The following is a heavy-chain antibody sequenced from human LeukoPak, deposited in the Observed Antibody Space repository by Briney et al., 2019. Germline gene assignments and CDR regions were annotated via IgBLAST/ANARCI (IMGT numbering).Heavy chain of an antibody. CDR1: GFTFSGYS. J-gene: IGHJ4*02. Sequence: GGSLRLSCGASGFTFSGYSMNWVRQAPGKGLEWVSGINWNGGRTGYADSVKGRFTISRDNAKNSLYLQMNSLRAEDTALYYCARDYDYGDYPGYWGQGTLVTVSS. CDR3: ARDYDYGDYPGY. V-gene: IGHV3-20*04. D-gene: IGHD4-17*01. CDR2: INWNGGRT.